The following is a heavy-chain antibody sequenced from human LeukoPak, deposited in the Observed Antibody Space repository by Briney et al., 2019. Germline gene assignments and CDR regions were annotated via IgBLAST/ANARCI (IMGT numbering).Heavy chain of an antibody. V-gene: IGHV4-59*06. Sequence: TTSETLSLTCTVSGGSISSYYWSWIRQHPGKGLEWIGYIYYSGSTYYNPSLKSRVTISVDTSKNQFSLKLSSVTAADTAVYYCARDTTTVVTPQYYGMDVWGQGTTVTVSS. D-gene: IGHD4-23*01. CDR1: GGSISSYY. J-gene: IGHJ6*02. CDR3: ARDTTTVVTPQYYGMDV. CDR2: IYYSGST.